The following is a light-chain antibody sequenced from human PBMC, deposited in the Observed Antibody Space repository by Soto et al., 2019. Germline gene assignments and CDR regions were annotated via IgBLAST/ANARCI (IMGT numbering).Light chain of an antibody. V-gene: IGLV2-14*01. Sequence: QSVLTQPASVSGSPGQXXTISCTGTSSDVGGYNYVSWYQQHPGKAPKLMIYDVSNRPSGVSNRFSGSKSGNTASLTISGLQAEDEADYYCSSYTSSSTYVVFGGGTKLTVL. CDR2: DVS. CDR3: SSYTSSSTYVV. J-gene: IGLJ2*01. CDR1: SSDVGGYNY.